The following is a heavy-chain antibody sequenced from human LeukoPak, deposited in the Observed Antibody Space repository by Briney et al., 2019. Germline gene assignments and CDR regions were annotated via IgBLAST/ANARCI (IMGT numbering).Heavy chain of an antibody. J-gene: IGHJ4*02. V-gene: IGHV3-53*04. CDR2: IYSGGST. Sequence: GGSLRFSCAASGFTVSSNYMSWVRQAPGKGLEWVSVIYSGGSTYYADSVKGRFTISRHNSKNTLYLQMNSLRAEDTAVYYCARGGSSGYYLDLGQGTLVTVSS. CDR3: ARGGSSGYYLD. CDR1: GFTVSSNY. D-gene: IGHD3-22*01.